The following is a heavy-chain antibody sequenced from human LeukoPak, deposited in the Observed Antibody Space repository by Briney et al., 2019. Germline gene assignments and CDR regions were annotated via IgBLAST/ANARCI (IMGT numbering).Heavy chain of an antibody. D-gene: IGHD3-3*01. V-gene: IGHV3-21*01. CDR2: ISSSSSYI. CDR1: GFTFSSYS. J-gene: IGHJ4*02. CDR3: ARGIFFFDY. Sequence: GGFLRLSCAASGFTFSSYSMNWVRQAPGKGLEWVSSISSSSSYIYYADSVKGRFTISRDNAKNSLYLQMNSLRAEATAVYYCARGIFFFDYWGQGTLVTVSS.